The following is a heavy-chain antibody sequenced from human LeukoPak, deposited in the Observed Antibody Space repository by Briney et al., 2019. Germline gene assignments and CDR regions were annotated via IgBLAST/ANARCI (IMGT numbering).Heavy chain of an antibody. Sequence: SETLSLTCSVSGVSLSSSNSYWGWIRQPPGEGLEWIGSIYYTGNTYYNASVKSQVSISIDTSKNQFSLRLTSVTAADTAVYFCARQTGSGLFLLPGGQGTLVTVSS. CDR1: GVSLSSSNSY. D-gene: IGHD3/OR15-3a*01. CDR3: ARQTGSGLFLLP. CDR2: IYYTGNT. V-gene: IGHV4-39*01. J-gene: IGHJ4*02.